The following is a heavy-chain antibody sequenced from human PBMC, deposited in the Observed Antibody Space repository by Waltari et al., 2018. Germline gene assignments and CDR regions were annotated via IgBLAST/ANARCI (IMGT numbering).Heavy chain of an antibody. J-gene: IGHJ4*02. CDR3: ATVGGATYYYDSSGSTQLDY. CDR2: FDPEDGET. CDR1: GYTLTELS. Sequence: QVQLVQSGAEVKKPGASVKVSCKVSGYTLTELSMHWVRQAPGKGLEWMGGFDPEDGETIDAQKFQGRVTRTEDTSTDTAYMGLGSLRSEDTAVYYCATVGGATYYYDSSGSTQLDYWGQGTLVTVSS. D-gene: IGHD3-22*01. V-gene: IGHV1-24*01.